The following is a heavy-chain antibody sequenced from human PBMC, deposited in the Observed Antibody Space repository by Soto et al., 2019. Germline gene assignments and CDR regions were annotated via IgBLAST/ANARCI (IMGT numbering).Heavy chain of an antibody. V-gene: IGHV3-30*04. J-gene: IGHJ6*02. CDR2: ISYDARNT. Sequence: GGSLRLSXTASGFLFNTYAMHWVRQAPGKGLEWVAVISYDARNTYYADSVKGRFTISRDNSKNALYLQMNSLRPEDTAVYYCARPGSGYDVLTGQYFYYFHAVDVWGQGTTVTVS. CDR3: ARPGSGYDVLTGQYFYYFHAVDV. CDR1: GFLFNTYA. D-gene: IGHD3-9*01.